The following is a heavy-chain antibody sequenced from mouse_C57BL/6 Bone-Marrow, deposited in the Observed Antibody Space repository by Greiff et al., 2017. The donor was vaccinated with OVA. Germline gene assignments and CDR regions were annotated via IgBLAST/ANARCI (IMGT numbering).Heavy chain of an antibody. J-gene: IGHJ1*03. CDR1: GFTFSSYG. CDR3: ARPSYGSSHWYFDV. CDR2: ISRGGSYT. Sequence: EVQLVESGGDLVKPGGSLKLSCAASGFTFSSYGMSWVRQTPDKRLEWVATISRGGSYTYYPDSVKGRVTITRDNAKNTLYLQMSSLKSEDAAMYYCARPSYGSSHWYFDVWGTGTTVTVSS. V-gene: IGHV5-6*01. D-gene: IGHD1-1*01.